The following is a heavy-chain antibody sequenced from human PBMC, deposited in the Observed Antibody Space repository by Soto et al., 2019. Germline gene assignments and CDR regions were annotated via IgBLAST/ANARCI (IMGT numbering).Heavy chain of an antibody. V-gene: IGHV1-2*02. J-gene: IGHJ4*02. D-gene: IGHD3-10*01. Sequence: SVKVSCKASVYTFSGYYMHWVRQAPGQGLEWMGWINPNSGGTNYAQKFQGRVTMTRDTSISTAYMELSRLRSDDTAVYYCAITRRITMVRGVTTYFDYWGQGTLVTVSS. CDR2: INPNSGGT. CDR1: VYTFSGYY. CDR3: AITRRITMVRGVTTYFDY.